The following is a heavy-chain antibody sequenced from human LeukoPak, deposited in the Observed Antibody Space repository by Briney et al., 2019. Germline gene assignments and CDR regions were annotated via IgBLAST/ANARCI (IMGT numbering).Heavy chain of an antibody. V-gene: IGHV5-51*01. D-gene: IGHD3-3*01. J-gene: IGHJ3*02. Sequence: GESLKISFKGSGYRFTSYWIGWVRPMPGKGVEWMGIIYPGDSDTRYSPSFQGQVTISADKSISTAYLQWSSLKASDTAMYYCASGLITIFGVAPGAFDIWGQGTMVTVSS. CDR2: IYPGDSDT. CDR1: GYRFTSYW. CDR3: ASGLITIFGVAPGAFDI.